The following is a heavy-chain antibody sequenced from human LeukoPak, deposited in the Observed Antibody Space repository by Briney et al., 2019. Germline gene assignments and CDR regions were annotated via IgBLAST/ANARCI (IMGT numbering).Heavy chain of an antibody. CDR1: GGTFSSYA. CDR3: ARDGPMIVVVPAARFTDP. J-gene: IGHJ5*02. CDR2: IIPIFGTA. D-gene: IGHD2-2*01. Sequence: EASVKVSCKASGGTFSSYAISWVRQAPGQGLEWMGGIIPIFGTANYARKFQGRVTITTDESTSTAYMELSSLRSEDTAVYYCARDGPMIVVVPAARFTDPWGQGTLVTVSS. V-gene: IGHV1-69*05.